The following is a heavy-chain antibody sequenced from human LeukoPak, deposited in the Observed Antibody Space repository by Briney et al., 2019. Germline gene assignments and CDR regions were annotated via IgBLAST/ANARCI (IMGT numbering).Heavy chain of an antibody. V-gene: IGHV3-23*01. CDR2: ISSSGGNT. Sequence: GGSLRLSCAASGFTFSSYGMSWVRQAPGKGLEWVSAISSSGGNTFYADSVKGRFTISRDNSKNKLYLQMNSLGDEDTEVYYCAKRHYWGQGTLVTVSS. J-gene: IGHJ4*02. CDR3: AKRHY. CDR1: GFTFSSYG.